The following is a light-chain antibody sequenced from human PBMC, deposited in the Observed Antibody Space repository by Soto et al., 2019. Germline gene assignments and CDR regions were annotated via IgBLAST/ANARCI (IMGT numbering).Light chain of an antibody. CDR1: QTISSW. CDR3: QHYNSYSEA. Sequence: DIQMTPSPSTLSGSVGDRVTITCRGSQTISSWLAWYQQKPGKAPKLLIYKASTLKSGVPSRCSGSGSGTEFTLTISSLQPDDFATYYCQHYNSYSEAFGQGTKVDIK. CDR2: KAS. J-gene: IGKJ1*01. V-gene: IGKV1-5*03.